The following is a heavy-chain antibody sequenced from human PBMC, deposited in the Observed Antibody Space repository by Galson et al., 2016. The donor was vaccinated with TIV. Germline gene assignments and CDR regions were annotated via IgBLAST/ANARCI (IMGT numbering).Heavy chain of an antibody. CDR3: TRDRVSMTMILVVDYYFGMDV. V-gene: IGHV1-18*04. D-gene: IGHD3-22*01. Sequence: SVKVSCKASGYTFSKYGVSWVRQAPGQGLEWMGWISAYSGDTNYAQKLQGRVTMTTDTSTSTAYMDLRSLRSDDTAVYYCTRDRVSMTMILVVDYYFGMDVWGQGTTVTVSS. J-gene: IGHJ6*02. CDR1: GYTFSKYG. CDR2: ISAYSGDT.